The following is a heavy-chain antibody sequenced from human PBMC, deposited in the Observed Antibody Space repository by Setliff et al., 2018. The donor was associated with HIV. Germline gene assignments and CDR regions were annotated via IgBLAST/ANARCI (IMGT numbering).Heavy chain of an antibody. Sequence: GASVKVSCKASGGTFRNYGLSWVRQAPGQGLEWMGAIMPFFGPANYAQKSQGRVTITTDESTSTVYMELPSLRSEDTAVYYCARSPQLYGDYRDAFDIWGHGTMVTVSS. CDR2: IMPFFGPA. CDR1: GGTFRNYG. CDR3: ARSPQLYGDYRDAFDI. J-gene: IGHJ3*02. D-gene: IGHD4-17*01. V-gene: IGHV1-69*05.